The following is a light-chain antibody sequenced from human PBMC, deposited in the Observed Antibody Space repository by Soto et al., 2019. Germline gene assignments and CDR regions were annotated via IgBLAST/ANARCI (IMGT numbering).Light chain of an antibody. Sequence: EIVLTQSPGTLYLSPGERATLSCRASQSVSSNYLAWYQQKRGQAPRLLIYAASARATGIPDRFSGSGSGTDFTLTISRLEPEDFAEYFCQLYGSSPPRYTFALGTKLEIK. CDR1: QSVSSNY. CDR3: QLYGSSPPRYT. J-gene: IGKJ2*01. CDR2: AAS. V-gene: IGKV3-20*01.